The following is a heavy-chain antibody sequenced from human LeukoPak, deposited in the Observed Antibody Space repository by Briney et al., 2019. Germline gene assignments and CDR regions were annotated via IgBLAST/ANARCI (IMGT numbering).Heavy chain of an antibody. CDR3: ARDVAPSGDFDC. Sequence: GGSLRLSCVASGFSLSNYNMHWVRQAPGKGLEWISSVSSSSSHIYYIDSVKGRFTISRDNAKNSLYLQMDSLGAEDTAMYYCARDVAPSGDFDCWGQRTLVTVCS. J-gene: IGHJ4*02. CDR1: GFSLSNYN. CDR2: VSSSSSHI. V-gene: IGHV3-21*01. D-gene: IGHD2-15*01.